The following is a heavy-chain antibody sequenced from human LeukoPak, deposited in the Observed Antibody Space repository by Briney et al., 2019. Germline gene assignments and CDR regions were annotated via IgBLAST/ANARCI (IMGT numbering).Heavy chain of an antibody. J-gene: IGHJ4*02. CDR2: IWYDGSNK. D-gene: IGHD3-22*01. CDR1: GFTFSSYG. V-gene: IGHV3-33*06. CDR3: AKQHYYDSSGYYPPRD. Sequence: GRSLRLSCAASGFTFSSYGMHWVRQAPGKGLEWVAVIWYDGSNKYYADSVKGRFTISRDNSKNTLYLQMNSLRAEDTAMYYCAKQHYYDSSGYYPPRDWGQGTLVTVSS.